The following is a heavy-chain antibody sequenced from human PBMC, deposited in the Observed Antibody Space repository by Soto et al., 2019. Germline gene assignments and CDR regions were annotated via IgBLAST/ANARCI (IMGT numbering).Heavy chain of an antibody. CDR1: GFTFSRSA. J-gene: IGHJ4*02. CDR2: ISGSGGST. Sequence: GGSLRLSXAASGFTFSRSAMSWVRQAPGKGLEWVSAISGSGGSTYYADSVKGRFTISRDNSKNTLYLQMNSLRAEDTAVYYCAKTTNWNLHYWGQGTLVTVSS. V-gene: IGHV3-23*01. D-gene: IGHD1-1*01. CDR3: AKTTNWNLHY.